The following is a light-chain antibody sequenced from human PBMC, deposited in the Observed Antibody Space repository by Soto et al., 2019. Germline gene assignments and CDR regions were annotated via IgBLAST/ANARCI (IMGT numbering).Light chain of an antibody. CDR3: QQYNNWPWYT. J-gene: IGKJ2*01. V-gene: IGKV3-15*01. CDR1: QSVNSD. Sequence: EIVMTQSPATLSVSPGERATLSCRASQSVNSDLAWYQQKPGQAPRLLIYSASTRATGIPVRFSGSGFGTEFTLTISSLQSEDCAVYYCQQYNNWPWYTFGQGTKLEIK. CDR2: SAS.